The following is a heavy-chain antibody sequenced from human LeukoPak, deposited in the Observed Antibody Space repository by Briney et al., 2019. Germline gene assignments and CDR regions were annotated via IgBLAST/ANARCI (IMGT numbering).Heavy chain of an antibody. Sequence: GGSLRLSRAASGFTFSSYSMNWVRQAPGKGLEWVSSISSSSSYIYYADSVKGRFTISRDNAKNSLYLQMNSLRAEDTAVYYCARVIVQSYLLDYWGQGTLVTVSS. J-gene: IGHJ4*02. D-gene: IGHD1-26*01. CDR2: ISSSSSYI. V-gene: IGHV3-21*01. CDR3: ARVIVQSYLLDY. CDR1: GFTFSSYS.